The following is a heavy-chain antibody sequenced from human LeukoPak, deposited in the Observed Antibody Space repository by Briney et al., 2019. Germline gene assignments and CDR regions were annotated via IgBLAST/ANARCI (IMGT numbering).Heavy chain of an antibody. Sequence: PGRSLRLSCAASGFTFSSYAMHWVRQAPGKGLEWEAVISYDESNKYYADSVKGRFTVSRDNSKNTLYLQMNSLRAEDTAVYYCARGEEWELRYHYYYYGMDAWGQGTTVTVSS. D-gene: IGHD1-26*01. CDR1: GFTFSSYA. CDR2: ISYDESNK. V-gene: IGHV3-30*04. J-gene: IGHJ6*02. CDR3: ARGEEWELRYHYYYYGMDA.